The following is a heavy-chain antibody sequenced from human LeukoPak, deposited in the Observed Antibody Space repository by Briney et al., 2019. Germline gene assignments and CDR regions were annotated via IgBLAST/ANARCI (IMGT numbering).Heavy chain of an antibody. CDR3: AKYVWGSYHYFDY. CDR1: GFTFSSYA. D-gene: IGHD3-16*01. V-gene: IGHV3-23*01. Sequence: GGSLRLSCAASGFTFSSYAMSWVRQAPGKGLEWVSAISGSGGSTYYADSVKGRFTISRDNSKNTLYLQMNSLGAEDTAVYYCAKYVWGSYHYFDYWGQGTLVTVSS. J-gene: IGHJ4*02. CDR2: ISGSGGST.